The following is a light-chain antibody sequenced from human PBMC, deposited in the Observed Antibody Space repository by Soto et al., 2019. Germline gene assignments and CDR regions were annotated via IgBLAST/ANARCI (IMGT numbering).Light chain of an antibody. J-gene: IGLJ3*02. CDR1: SSDVGYYDL. V-gene: IGLV2-23*02. Sequence: QSALTQPASVSGSPGQSITISCAGTSSDVGYYDLVSWHQQHPGKAPKLIIFEVTERPSGISDRFSASKSGFTASLTISGLQPEDEAVYFCSSYAGHVPKFGGGT. CDR2: EVT. CDR3: SSYAGHVPK.